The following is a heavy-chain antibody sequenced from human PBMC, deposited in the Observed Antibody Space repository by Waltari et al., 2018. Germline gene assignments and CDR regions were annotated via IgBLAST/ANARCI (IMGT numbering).Heavy chain of an antibody. Sequence: QVQLQESGPGPVEPSGPLSLTCAVSGDSVSNHYCWSWVRQPPGKGLEWIGQVHHSGKPNYNPSFESRVTMSRHTANNGISLKMTFATAADTAVYYCASDRGRGLYLDSWGPGTLVTVSP. J-gene: IGHJ4*02. V-gene: IGHV4-4*02. CDR1: GDSVSNHYC. D-gene: IGHD2-15*01. CDR3: ASDRGRGLYLDS. CDR2: VHHSGKP.